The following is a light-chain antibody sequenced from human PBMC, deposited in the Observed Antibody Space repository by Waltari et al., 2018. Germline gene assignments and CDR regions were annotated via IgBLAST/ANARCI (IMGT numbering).Light chain of an antibody. J-gene: IGLJ3*02. Sequence: QSALTQPPSASGSPGQSVTISCTGTSSDVGGYNYVSWYQQHPGKAPKLLIYGVDKSPSGVPARFSGSKSGNTASLTVSGLQAEDEADYYCNSYAGSNNLGVFGGGTKLTVL. V-gene: IGLV2-8*01. CDR3: NSYAGSNNLGV. CDR1: SSDVGGYNY. CDR2: GVD.